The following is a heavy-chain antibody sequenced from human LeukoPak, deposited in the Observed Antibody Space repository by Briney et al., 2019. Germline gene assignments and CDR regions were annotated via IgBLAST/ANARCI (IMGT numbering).Heavy chain of an antibody. CDR3: ARSLGYCSGGSCYYDWFDP. J-gene: IGHJ5*02. D-gene: IGHD2-15*01. V-gene: IGHV1-8*01. CDR1: GYTFTSYD. Sequence: GASVKVSCKASGYTFTSYDINWVRQATGQGLEWMGWMNPXXXSTGYAQKFKGRVTMTRNTSISTAYMELSSLRSEDTAVYYCARSLGYCSGGSCYYDWFDPWGQGTLVTVSS. CDR2: MNPXXXST.